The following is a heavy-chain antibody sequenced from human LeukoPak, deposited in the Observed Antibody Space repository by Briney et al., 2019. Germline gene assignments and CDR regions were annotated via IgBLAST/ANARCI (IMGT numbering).Heavy chain of an antibody. CDR3: ARHLTGDGPAY. J-gene: IGHJ4*02. V-gene: IGHV4-39*01. CDR2: AHCSGST. Sequence: AETLSLTCTVSGRSISSSSYYWGWIRQPPGKGLEWIGSAHCSGSTYDNSSLKSRGTISGDTSHNQFTLTLSSVTAADTAVYYCARHLTGDGPAYWGQGTLVTVSS. D-gene: IGHD1-20*01. CDR1: GRSISSSSYY.